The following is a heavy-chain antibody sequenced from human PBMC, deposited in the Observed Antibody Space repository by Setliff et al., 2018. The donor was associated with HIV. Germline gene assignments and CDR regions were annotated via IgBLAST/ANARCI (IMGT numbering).Heavy chain of an antibody. CDR1: GGSISSSSHY. V-gene: IGHV4-39*01. J-gene: IGHJ5*02. CDR3: ARAYYDFWSGYYSVWFDP. CDR2: IYYSGST. D-gene: IGHD3-3*01. Sequence: SETLSLTCIVSGGSISSSSHYWGWIRQPPGKGLEWIGSIYYSGSTYYNPSLKSRVTISVDTSKNQFSLKLSSVTVADTAVYYCARAYYDFWSGYYSVWFDPWGQGTLVTVSS.